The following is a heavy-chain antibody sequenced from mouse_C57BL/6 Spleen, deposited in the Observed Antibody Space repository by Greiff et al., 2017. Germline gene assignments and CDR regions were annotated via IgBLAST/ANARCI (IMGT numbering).Heavy chain of an antibody. CDR3: ARRPEVYDYDGYFDY. D-gene: IGHD2-4*01. Sequence: QVQLQQSGAELVMPGASVKLSCKASGYTFTSYWMHWVKQRPGQGLEWIGEIDPSDSYTNYNQKFKGKSTLTVDKSSSTAYMQLSSLTSEDSAVYYCARRPEVYDYDGYFDYWGQGTTLTVSS. CDR1: GYTFTSYW. V-gene: IGHV1-69*01. J-gene: IGHJ2*01. CDR2: IDPSDSYT.